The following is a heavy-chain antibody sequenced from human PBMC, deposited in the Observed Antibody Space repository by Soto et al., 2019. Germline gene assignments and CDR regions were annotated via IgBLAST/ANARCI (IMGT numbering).Heavy chain of an antibody. CDR2: MNPNSGNT. D-gene: IGHD2-2*01. V-gene: IGHV1-8*01. CDR1: GYTFTSYD. Sequence: ASVKVSCKASGYTFTSYDINWVRQATGQGLEWMGWMNPNSGNTGYAQKFQGRVTMTRKTSISTAYMELSSLGSEDTAVYYCARGRYCSSTSCYGARFQHWGQGTLVTVSS. CDR3: ARGRYCSSTSCYGARFQH. J-gene: IGHJ1*01.